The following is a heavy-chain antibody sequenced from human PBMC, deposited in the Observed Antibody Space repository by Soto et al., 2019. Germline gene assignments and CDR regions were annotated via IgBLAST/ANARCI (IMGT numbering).Heavy chain of an antibody. CDR1: GYIFTGYY. V-gene: IGHV1-2*02. D-gene: IGHD6-13*01. Sequence: QVRLVQSGAEVKEPGASVRVSCQASGYIFTGYYMHWVRQAHGQGREWMGWINPNSGDTKYAQKFQGRVIMTGATSISTASVELSSLTSDDTDVYYCASASEGSRWDISQFDNWGLGTLVTVSS. CDR3: ASASEGSRWDISQFDN. J-gene: IGHJ4*02. CDR2: INPNSGDT.